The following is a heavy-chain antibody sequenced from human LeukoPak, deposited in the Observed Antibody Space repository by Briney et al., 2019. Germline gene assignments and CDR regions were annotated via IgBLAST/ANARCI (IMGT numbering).Heavy chain of an antibody. Sequence: SETLSLTCAVYVGSFSGYYWSWIRQPPGKGLEWIGEITHSGRTNYNPSLQSRVTISVDTSKNQFCLKLSSVTAADTAVYYCARGVPYYYDSSGYYRENFDYWGQGTLVTVSS. D-gene: IGHD3-22*01. CDR2: ITHSGRT. CDR1: VGSFSGYY. CDR3: ARGVPYYYDSSGYYRENFDY. J-gene: IGHJ4*02. V-gene: IGHV4-34*01.